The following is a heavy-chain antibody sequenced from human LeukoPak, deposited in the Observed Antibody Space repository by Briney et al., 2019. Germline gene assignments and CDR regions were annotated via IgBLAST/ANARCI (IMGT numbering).Heavy chain of an antibody. CDR3: ARRLGGYNYALDF. CDR1: GYSFTTYW. V-gene: IGHV5-51*01. D-gene: IGHD5-18*01. Sequence: GASLQISCQGAGYSFTTYWIVWVRQMPGKGLEWVGGIYPGDSDTRYSPSFQGQVTISADKSITTAYLQWSSLKASDTAMYYCARRLGGYNYALDFWGQGTLVTVSS. J-gene: IGHJ4*02. CDR2: IYPGDSDT.